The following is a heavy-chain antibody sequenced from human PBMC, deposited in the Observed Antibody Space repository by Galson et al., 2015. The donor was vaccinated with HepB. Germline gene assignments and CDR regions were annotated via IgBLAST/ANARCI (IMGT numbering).Heavy chain of an antibody. J-gene: IGHJ6*03. CDR1: GYTFTSYD. Sequence: SVKVSCQASGYTFTSYDINWVRQATGQGLEWMGWMNPNSGNTGYAQKFQGRVTMTRNTSISTAYMELSSLRSEDTAVYYCARALGELSLYYYYMDVWGKGTTVTVSS. V-gene: IGHV1-8*01. CDR2: MNPNSGNT. D-gene: IGHD3-16*02. CDR3: ARALGELSLYYYYMDV.